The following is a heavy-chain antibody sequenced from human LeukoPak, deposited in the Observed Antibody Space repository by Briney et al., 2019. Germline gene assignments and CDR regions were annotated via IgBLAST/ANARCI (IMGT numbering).Heavy chain of an antibody. CDR3: ATLGATSFDY. CDR1: GYTFSDYY. D-gene: IGHD1-26*01. CDR2: IVPHNGGT. Sequence: ASVKVSCKTSGYTFSDYYIHWVRQAPGQGLEWMGWIVPHNGGTKYAQKFQGRVTMTRDTSIGTAYMELSRLRYDDTAVYYCATLGATSFDYWGQGALVTVSS. J-gene: IGHJ4*02. V-gene: IGHV1-2*02.